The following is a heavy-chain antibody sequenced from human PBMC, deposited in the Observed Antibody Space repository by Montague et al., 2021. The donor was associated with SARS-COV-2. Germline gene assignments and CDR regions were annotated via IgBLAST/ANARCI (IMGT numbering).Heavy chain of an antibody. Sequence: SETLSLTCAVSGGSISSSNWWSWVRQPPGKGLEWFGEIYHSGSTNYNPSPKSRVTISVDKYKNQFSLMLSSVTAAATAAYYCASRGAGWFGSNPERFDYWGQGTLVTVSS. J-gene: IGHJ4*02. CDR3: ASRGAGWFGSNPERFDY. V-gene: IGHV4-4*02. CDR1: GGSISSSNW. D-gene: IGHD3-10*01. CDR2: IYHSGST.